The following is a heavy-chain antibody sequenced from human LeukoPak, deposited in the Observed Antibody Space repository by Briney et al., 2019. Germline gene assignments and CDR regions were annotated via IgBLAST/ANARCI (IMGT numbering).Heavy chain of an antibody. V-gene: IGHV3-30-3*01. CDR3: ARDLSEKFRSDY. D-gene: IGHD1-26*01. CDR2: ISYDGIKI. CDR1: GFAFNSHA. J-gene: IGHJ4*02. Sequence: GGSLRLSCAASGFAFNSHAMLWVRQAPGKGLEWVAFISYDGIKISFADSVKVRFTISRDNSTNTVYLQMNSLRYEDTAVYYGARDLSEKFRSDYWGQGTRVIVSS.